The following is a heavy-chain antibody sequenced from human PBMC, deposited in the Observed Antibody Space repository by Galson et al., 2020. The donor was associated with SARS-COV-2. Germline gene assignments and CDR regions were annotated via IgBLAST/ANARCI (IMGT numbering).Heavy chain of an antibody. CDR3: ARALYYYDSSGYPHLDAFDI. CDR2: IYYSGST. CDR1: GGSISSSSYY. J-gene: IGHJ3*02. V-gene: IGHV4-39*01. Sequence: PSETLSLTCTVSGGSISSSSYYWGWIRQPPGKGLEWIGSIYYSGSTYYNPSLKSRVTISVDTSKNQFSLKLSSVTAADTAVYYCARALYYYDSSGYPHLDAFDIWGQGTMVTVSS. D-gene: IGHD3-22*01.